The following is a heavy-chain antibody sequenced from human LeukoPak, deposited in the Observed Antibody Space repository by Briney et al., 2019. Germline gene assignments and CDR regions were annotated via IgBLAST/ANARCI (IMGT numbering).Heavy chain of an antibody. V-gene: IGHV1-2*02. CDR2: INPNSGGT. Sequence: GASVNVSCKASGYTFTGYYMHWVRQAPGQGLEWMGWINPNSGGTNYAQKFQGRVTMTRDTSISTAYMELSRLRSDDTAVYYCARDRLSIAAAGTLNWFDPWGQGTLVTVSS. J-gene: IGHJ5*02. D-gene: IGHD6-13*01. CDR1: GYTFTGYY. CDR3: ARDRLSIAAAGTLNWFDP.